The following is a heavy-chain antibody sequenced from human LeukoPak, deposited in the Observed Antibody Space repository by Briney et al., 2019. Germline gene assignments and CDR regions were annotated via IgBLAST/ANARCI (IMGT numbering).Heavy chain of an antibody. J-gene: IGHJ5*02. CDR1: GGSISSGDYY. D-gene: IGHD3-22*01. Sequence: SETLSLTCTVSGGSISSGDYYWSWIRQPPGKGLEWIGYTYYSGSTYYNPSLKSRVTISVDTSKNQFSLKLSSVTAADTAVYYCARRSSDSNGYLAFDPWGQGTLVTVSS. CDR3: ARRSSDSNGYLAFDP. V-gene: IGHV4-30-4*01. CDR2: TYYSGST.